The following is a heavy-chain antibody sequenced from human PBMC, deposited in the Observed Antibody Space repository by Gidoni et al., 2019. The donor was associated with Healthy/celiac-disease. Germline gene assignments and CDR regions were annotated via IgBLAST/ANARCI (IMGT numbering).Heavy chain of an antibody. V-gene: IGHV4-34*01. CDR1: GGSFSGYY. CDR3: ARGCGIVVPAAIKAKKAVYYYYMDV. CDR2: INHSGST. J-gene: IGHJ6*03. Sequence: QVQLQQWGAGLLKPSETLSLTCAVYGGSFSGYYWSWIRQPPGKGLEWIGEINHSGSTNYNPSLKSRVTISVDTSKNQFSLKLSSVTAADTAVYYCARGCGIVVPAAIKAKKAVYYYYMDVWGKGTTVTVSS. D-gene: IGHD2-2*01.